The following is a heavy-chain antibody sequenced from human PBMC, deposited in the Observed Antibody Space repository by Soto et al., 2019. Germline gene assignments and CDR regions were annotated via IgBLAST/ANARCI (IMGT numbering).Heavy chain of an antibody. CDR1: GLTFSSYG. D-gene: IGHD6-6*01. J-gene: IGHJ4*02. Sequence: PGGSLRLSCAASGLTFSSYGMHWVRQAPGKGLEWVAVISYDGSNKYYADSVKGRFTISRDNSKNTLYLQMNSLRAEDTAVYYCAKDHASSIANYWGQGTLVTVSS. CDR2: ISYDGSNK. CDR3: AKDHASSIANY. V-gene: IGHV3-30*18.